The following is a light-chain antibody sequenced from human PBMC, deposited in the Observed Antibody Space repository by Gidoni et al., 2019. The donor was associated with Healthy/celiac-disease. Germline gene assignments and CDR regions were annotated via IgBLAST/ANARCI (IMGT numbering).Light chain of an antibody. CDR3: QKYNSAPV. CDR2: AAS. CDR1: QGISNY. J-gene: IGKJ5*01. Sequence: DIQTTQSPSSLSASVGDRVTITCRASQGISNYLAWYQQKPGEVPKLLIYAASTLQSGVPSRFSGSGSGTDFTLTISSLQPEDVATYYCQKYNSAPVFGQGTRLEIK. V-gene: IGKV1-27*01.